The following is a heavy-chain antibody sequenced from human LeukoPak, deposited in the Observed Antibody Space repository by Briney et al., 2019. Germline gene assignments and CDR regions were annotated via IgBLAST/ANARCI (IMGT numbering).Heavy chain of an antibody. CDR1: GYTFTSYG. CDR3: ARVYCSSTSCSADLDY. V-gene: IGHV1-18*01. Sequence: ASVKVSCKASGYTFTSYGISWVRQAPGQGLEWMGWISAYNGNTNYAQKLQGRVTMTTDTSTSTAYMELRSLRSDDTAVYYCARVYCSSTSCSADLDYWGQGTLVTVSS. J-gene: IGHJ4*02. CDR2: ISAYNGNT. D-gene: IGHD2-2*01.